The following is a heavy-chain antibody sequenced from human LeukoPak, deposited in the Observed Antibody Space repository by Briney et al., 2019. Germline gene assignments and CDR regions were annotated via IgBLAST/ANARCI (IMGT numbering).Heavy chain of an antibody. D-gene: IGHD3-10*01. CDR1: GGPISSCDYY. CDR3: ARGAMVRGVIPRFDC. Sequence: SSETLSLTCSVSGGPISSCDYYWSWIRQPPGKGVEWNGYSYYNGSTYYNPSLQIRVTTSVATSKTQSPLKLSSVTAAETALYYCARGAMVRGVIPRFDCCGQGSPVSAYS. CDR2: SYYNGST. V-gene: IGHV4-30-4*01. J-gene: IGHJ4*02.